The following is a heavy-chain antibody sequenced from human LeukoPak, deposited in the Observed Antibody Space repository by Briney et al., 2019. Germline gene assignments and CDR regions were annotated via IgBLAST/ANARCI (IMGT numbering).Heavy chain of an antibody. J-gene: IGHJ4*02. CDR3: ARSTSGSFDS. CDR2: IYPGDSDS. D-gene: IGHD3-10*01. Sequence: GESLKISWKASGYSFIDYWIGWVRQTPAKGLEWMAIIYPGDSDSRYTYSPSFQGQVTISADKSISTTYLQWSSLKASDTAMYYCARSTSGSFDSWGQGTPVTVSS. V-gene: IGHV5-51*01. CDR1: GYSFIDYW.